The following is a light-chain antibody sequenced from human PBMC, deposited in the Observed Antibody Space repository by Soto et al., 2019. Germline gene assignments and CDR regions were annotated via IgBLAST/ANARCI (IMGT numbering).Light chain of an antibody. J-gene: IGKJ5*01. CDR2: DAS. CDR3: QQRSNWPIT. CDR1: QSVSSY. V-gene: IGKV3-11*01. Sequence: DTVLTQSPGPLSLSPGERATLSCRASQSVSSYLAWYQQKPGQAPRLLIYDASNRATGIPARFSGSGSGTDFTLTISSLEPEDFAVYYCQQRSNWPITFGQGTRLEIK.